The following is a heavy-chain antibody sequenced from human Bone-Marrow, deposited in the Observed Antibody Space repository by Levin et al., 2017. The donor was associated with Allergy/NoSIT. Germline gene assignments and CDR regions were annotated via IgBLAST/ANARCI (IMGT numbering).Heavy chain of an antibody. D-gene: IGHD6-13*01. CDR1: GFTFSRYA. V-gene: IGHV3-30*01. CDR2: ISYDGTKM. Sequence: PGGSLRLSCAASGFTFSRYAMHWVRQGPGKGLEWVAAISYDGTKMYYGDSVKGRFTISRDNAKNTLFLQMNSLSTEDTAVYYCGSDLAASATYSNMGTYYFYGMDVWGHGTTVTVSS. J-gene: IGHJ6*02. CDR3: GSDLAASATYSNMGTYYFYGMDV.